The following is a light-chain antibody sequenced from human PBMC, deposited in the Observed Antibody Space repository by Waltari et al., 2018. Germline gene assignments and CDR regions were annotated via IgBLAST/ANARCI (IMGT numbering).Light chain of an antibody. V-gene: IGKV1-5*03. J-gene: IGKJ1*01. CDR2: KAS. CDR3: LQYNGEPRT. Sequence: VRHTVTSTCRASQNINTWLAWHQQKPGKAPKLLSYKASSLASGAPSRFSGSGSGTEFTLTISSLQPDDFATYYCLQYNGEPRTFGQGTKVEVK. CDR1: QNINTW.